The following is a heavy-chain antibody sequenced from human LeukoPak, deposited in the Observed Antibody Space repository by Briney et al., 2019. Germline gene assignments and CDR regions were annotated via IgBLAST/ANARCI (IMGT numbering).Heavy chain of an antibody. V-gene: IGHV4-61*02. Sequence: RASQTLSLTCTVSGGSISSGSYYWSWIRQPAGKGLEWIGRIYTSGSTNYNPSLESRVTISVDTSKNQFSLKLSSVTAAETAVYYCARMSGGDWFDTWGQGTLVTVSS. CDR1: GGSISSGSYY. J-gene: IGHJ5*02. D-gene: IGHD1-1*01. CDR2: IYTSGST. CDR3: ARMSGGDWFDT.